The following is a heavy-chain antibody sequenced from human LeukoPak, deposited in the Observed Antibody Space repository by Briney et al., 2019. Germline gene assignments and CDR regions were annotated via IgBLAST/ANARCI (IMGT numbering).Heavy chain of an antibody. D-gene: IGHD4-23*01. CDR1: GGTFSSYV. CDR2: IIPVYGTT. J-gene: IGHJ3*01. CDR3: ARDLYGNSAGDAFDF. Sequence: SVKVSCMASGGTFSSYVITWVRQAPGQGPEWMGTIIPVYGTTNYAQKFQGRVTITTDESTSTAYMELSSLRSEDTAVYYCARDLYGNSAGDAFDFWGQGTMVTVSS. V-gene: IGHV1-69*05.